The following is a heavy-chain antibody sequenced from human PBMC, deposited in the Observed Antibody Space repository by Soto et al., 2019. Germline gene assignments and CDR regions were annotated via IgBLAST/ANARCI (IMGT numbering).Heavy chain of an antibody. V-gene: IGHV3-7*05. CDR2: IKYDDSEK. Sequence: EVQLVESGGDSVQPGGSLRLSCLVSGLSIDTYWMGWVRQFPDKGLEWVANIKYDDSEKPYMDSVEGRFTISRDNAKNTMFLQMTRLRVEDTAIYYCAAWSNSHWFDYWGRGTLVTVSS. J-gene: IGHJ4*02. CDR1: GLSIDTYW. CDR3: AAWSNSHWFDY. D-gene: IGHD1-1*01.